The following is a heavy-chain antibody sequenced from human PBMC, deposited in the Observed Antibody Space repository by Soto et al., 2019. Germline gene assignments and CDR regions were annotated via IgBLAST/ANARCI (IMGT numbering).Heavy chain of an antibody. D-gene: IGHD1-26*01. CDR1: GAPVSSETHF. CDR2: MYYSGIT. V-gene: IGHV4-61*01. J-gene: IGHJ4*02. Sequence: QVQLQESGPGLVKPSETLSLTCTVSGAPVSSETHFWTWIRQPPGKGLEWIGYMYYSGITNSNHALKSRVTLSVDRSRNQFSLSLNSVTAADTAVYYCAREDMSGTYYFDYWGPGTQVTVSS. CDR3: AREDMSGTYYFDY.